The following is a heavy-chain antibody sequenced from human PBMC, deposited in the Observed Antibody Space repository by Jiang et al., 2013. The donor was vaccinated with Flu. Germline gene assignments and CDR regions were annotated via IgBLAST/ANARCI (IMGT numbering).Heavy chain of an antibody. CDR1: GYSFTSYW. D-gene: IGHD2-15*01. J-gene: IGHJ3*02. CDR3: ARPPVVVAATQDAFDI. CDR2: IYPGDSDT. V-gene: IGHV5-51*03. Sequence: GAEVKKPGESLKISCKGSGYSFTSYWIGWVRQMPGKGLEWMGIIYPGDSDTRYSPSFQGQVTISADKSISTAYLQWSSLKASDTAMYYCARPPVVVAATQDAFDIWGQGTMVTVSS.